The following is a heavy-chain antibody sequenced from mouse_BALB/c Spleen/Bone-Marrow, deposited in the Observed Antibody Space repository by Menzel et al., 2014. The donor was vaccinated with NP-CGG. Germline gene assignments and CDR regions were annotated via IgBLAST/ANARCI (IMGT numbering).Heavy chain of an antibody. Sequence: DVMLVESGGGLVQPGGSRKLSCAASGFTFSSFGMHRVRQAPERGLEWVAYISSGSSTIFYADTVKGRFTISRDNPKNTLFLQMTSLRSEETAKYYCTRGGNWGDFDYWGQGTTLTVSS. V-gene: IGHV5-17*02. CDR1: GFTFSSFG. J-gene: IGHJ2*01. D-gene: IGHD4-1*01. CDR2: ISSGSSTI. CDR3: TRGGNWGDFDY.